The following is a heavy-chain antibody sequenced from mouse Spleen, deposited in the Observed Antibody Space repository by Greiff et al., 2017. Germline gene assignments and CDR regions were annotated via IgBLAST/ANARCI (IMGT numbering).Heavy chain of an antibody. CDR2: IYPGDGDT. Sequence: LQESGPELVKPGASVKISCKASGYAFSSSWMNWVKPRPGQGLEWIGRIYPGDGDTNYNGKFKGKATLTADKSSSTAYMQLSSLTSVDSAVYFCARTLYYRYDHYSMDYWGQGTSVTVSS. D-gene: IGHD2-14*01. CDR3: ARTLYYRYDHYSMDY. V-gene: IGHV1-82*01. CDR1: GYAFSSSW. J-gene: IGHJ4*01.